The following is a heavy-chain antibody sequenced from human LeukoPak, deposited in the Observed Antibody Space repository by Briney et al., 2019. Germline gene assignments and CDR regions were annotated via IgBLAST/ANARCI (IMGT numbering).Heavy chain of an antibody. J-gene: IGHJ3*02. D-gene: IGHD3-9*01. CDR2: ISAYNGNT. Sequence: ASVKVSCKASGYTFTSYGISWVRQAPGQGLEWMGWISAYNGNTNYAQKLQGRVTMTTDTSTSTAYTELRSLRSDDTAVYYCARGGRITIFPSAFDIWGQGTMVTVSS. CDR1: GYTFTSYG. CDR3: ARGGRITIFPSAFDI. V-gene: IGHV1-18*04.